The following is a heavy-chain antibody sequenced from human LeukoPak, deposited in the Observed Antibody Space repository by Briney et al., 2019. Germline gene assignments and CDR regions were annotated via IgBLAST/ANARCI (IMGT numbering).Heavy chain of an antibody. CDR1: SLRNSSHP. V-gene: IGHV4-39*02. Sequence: SLRNSSHPCRPHRHPAGKRLEWVENIYYRGSTYYNSSLKSRVSLSVDTSKNYFALKVTSVPAENTAVYYCTSLFLRFGGFSFDYWGQGTLVTVSS. CDR3: TSLFLRFGGFSFDY. CDR2: IYYRGST. D-gene: IGHD3-10*01. J-gene: IGHJ4*02.